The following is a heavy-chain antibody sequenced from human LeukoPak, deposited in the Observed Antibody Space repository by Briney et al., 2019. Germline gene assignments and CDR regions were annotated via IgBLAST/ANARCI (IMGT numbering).Heavy chain of an antibody. J-gene: IGHJ4*02. CDR1: GYSISSGYY. D-gene: IGHD3-22*01. V-gene: IGHV4-38-2*01. CDR3: ARGPLYYYDSSGYYGY. CDR2: IYHSGST. Sequence: PSETLSLTCAVSGYSISSGYYWGWIRQPPGKGLEWIGSIYHSGSTYYNPSLKSRVTISVDTSKNQFSLKLSSVTAADTAVYYCARGPLYYYDSSGYYGYWGQGTLVTVSS.